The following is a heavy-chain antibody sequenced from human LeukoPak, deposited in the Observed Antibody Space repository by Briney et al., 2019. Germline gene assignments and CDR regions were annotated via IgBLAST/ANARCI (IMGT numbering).Heavy chain of an antibody. Sequence: GASVKVSCKASGYTFTGYYMHWVRQAPGQGLEWMGRINPNSGGTNYAQKFQGRATMTRDTSISTAYMELSRLRSDDTAVYYCARDKSGYSYGYPDGDFDYWGQGTLVTVSS. V-gene: IGHV1-2*06. CDR1: GYTFTGYY. CDR3: ARDKSGYSYGYPDGDFDY. J-gene: IGHJ4*02. CDR2: INPNSGGT. D-gene: IGHD5-18*01.